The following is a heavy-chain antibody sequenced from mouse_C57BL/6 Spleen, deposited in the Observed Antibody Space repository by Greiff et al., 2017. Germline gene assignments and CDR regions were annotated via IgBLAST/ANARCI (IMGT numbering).Heavy chain of an antibody. CDR3: AKEGTMVSYFDY. Sequence: VQLQQPGAELVRPGSSVKLSCKASGFTFTSYWMDWVKQRPGQGLEWIGNIYPSDSETHYNQTFKDKATLTVDKSSSTAYMQLSSLTSRDSAVYYGAKEGTMVSYFDYWGQGTTRTVSS. CDR1: GFTFTSYW. V-gene: IGHV1-61*01. D-gene: IGHD2-2*01. J-gene: IGHJ2*01. CDR2: IYPSDSET.